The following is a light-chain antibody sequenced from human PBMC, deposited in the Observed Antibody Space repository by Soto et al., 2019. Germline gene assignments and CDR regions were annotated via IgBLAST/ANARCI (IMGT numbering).Light chain of an antibody. CDR2: RNN. J-gene: IGLJ2*01. V-gene: IGLV3-9*01. CDR3: QVWDSSSVV. Sequence: SYELTQPLSVSVALGQTARITCGGNNLGSKNVHWYQQKPGQAPVLVIYRNNNRPSGIPERFSGSNSGNTATLTIRIAQAGDEADYYCQVWDSSSVVFGGGTQLTVL. CDR1: NLGSKN.